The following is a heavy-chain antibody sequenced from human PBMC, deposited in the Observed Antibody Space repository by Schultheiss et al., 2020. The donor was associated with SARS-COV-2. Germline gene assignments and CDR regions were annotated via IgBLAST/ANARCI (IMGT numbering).Heavy chain of an antibody. D-gene: IGHD5-18*01. CDR2: ISGSGGST. V-gene: IGHV3-23*01. CDR3: ARTAMADDY. Sequence: GGSLRLSCAASGFTFSSYAMSWVRQAPGKGLEWVSAISGSGGSTYYADSVKGRFTISRDNARNSLYLQMNSLRAEDTAVYYCARTAMADDYWGQGTLVTVSS. J-gene: IGHJ4*02. CDR1: GFTFSSYA.